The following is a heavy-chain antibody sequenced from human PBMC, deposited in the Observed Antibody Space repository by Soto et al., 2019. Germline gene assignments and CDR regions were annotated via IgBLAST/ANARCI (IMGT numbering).Heavy chain of an antibody. Sequence: ASVKVSCKASGYTFTSYGISWVRQAPGQGLEWMGWISAYNGNTNYAQKLQGRVTMTTDTSTSTAYMELNSLRAEDTALYYCASSSSSWYNWFDPWGQGTLVTVSS. J-gene: IGHJ5*02. CDR2: ISAYNGNT. V-gene: IGHV1-18*01. D-gene: IGHD6-13*01. CDR3: ASSSSSWYNWFDP. CDR1: GYTFTSYG.